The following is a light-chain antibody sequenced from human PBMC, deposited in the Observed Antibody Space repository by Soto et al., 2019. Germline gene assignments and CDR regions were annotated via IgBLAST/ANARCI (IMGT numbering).Light chain of an antibody. V-gene: IGKV3-20*01. Sequence: ELLLPQSPATRSLSPGERATLSCRASQSVSSSYLAWYQQKPGQAPRLLIYGASNRATGIPDRFSGSGSGTGFTLTISRLEPEDFAMYFCQQYVSSPQTFGQGTKVDIK. J-gene: IGKJ1*01. CDR2: GAS. CDR1: QSVSSSY. CDR3: QQYVSSPQT.